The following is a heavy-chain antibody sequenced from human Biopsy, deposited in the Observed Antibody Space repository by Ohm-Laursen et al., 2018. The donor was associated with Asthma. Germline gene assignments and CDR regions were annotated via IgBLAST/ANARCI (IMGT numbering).Heavy chain of an antibody. Sequence: SETLSLTCIVSGGSLSGYYWGWIRQSPGKGLEWIGYISYSIEYSGSTNYNPSLKSRVTISVDTSKNQFSLKLSSVTAADTAVYYCARAQDYYDSRGYYRSFDYWGQGTLVTVSS. D-gene: IGHD3-22*01. CDR3: ARAQDYYDSRGYYRSFDY. CDR1: GGSLSGYY. CDR2: ISYSIEYSGST. V-gene: IGHV4-59*01. J-gene: IGHJ4*02.